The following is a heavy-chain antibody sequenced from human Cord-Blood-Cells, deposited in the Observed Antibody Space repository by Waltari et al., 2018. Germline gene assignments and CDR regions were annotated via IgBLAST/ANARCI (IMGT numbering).Heavy chain of an antibody. J-gene: IGHJ4*02. V-gene: IGHV3-23*01. D-gene: IGHD3-10*01. CDR1: GFTFSSYA. CDR3: AKDLYGSGSYYNFDY. Sequence: EVQLLESGGGLVQPGGSLRLSCAASGFTFSSYAMSWVRQAPGKGLEWVSAISGSGGSTYYADSVKGRFTISRDNSKNTLYLQMNSLSAEDTAVYYCAKDLYGSGSYYNFDYWGQGTLVTVSS. CDR2: ISGSGGST.